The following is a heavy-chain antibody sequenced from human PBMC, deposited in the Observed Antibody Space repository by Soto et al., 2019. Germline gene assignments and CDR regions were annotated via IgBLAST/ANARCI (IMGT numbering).Heavy chain of an antibody. Sequence: QVQLVESGGGVVQPGRSLRLSCAASGFTFSSYAMQWVRQAPGKGLEWVAVISYDGSNKYYADSVKGRFTISRDNSKNTGYLQMNRLRSEDTAVYYCAGPDYGSGRYPDYWGQGTLVSVSS. CDR1: GFTFSSYA. CDR3: AGPDYGSGRYPDY. D-gene: IGHD3-10*01. V-gene: IGHV3-30-3*01. J-gene: IGHJ4*02. CDR2: ISYDGSNK.